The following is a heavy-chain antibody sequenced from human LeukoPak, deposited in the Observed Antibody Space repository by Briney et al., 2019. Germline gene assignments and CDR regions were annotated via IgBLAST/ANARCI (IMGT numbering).Heavy chain of an antibody. CDR3: ARDLNY. CDR1: GLTVSNTY. J-gene: IGHJ4*02. V-gene: IGHV3-53*01. CDR2: IDTGVNT. Sequence: QPGGSLLFSCAASGLTVSNTYMSWVRQAPGKGLEWVSIIDTGVNTYYADSVQGRFTISRDNSKNTLYLQMNSLRAEDTAVYYCARDLNYWGQGTLVSVSS.